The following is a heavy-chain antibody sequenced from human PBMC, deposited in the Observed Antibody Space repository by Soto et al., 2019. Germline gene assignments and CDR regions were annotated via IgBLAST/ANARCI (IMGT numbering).Heavy chain of an antibody. V-gene: IGHV4-59*01. Sequence: QVQLQESGPGLVKPSETLSLTCTVSGGSISSYYWSWIRQPPGKGLEWIGYIYYSGSANYNPSLKGRFTISVDTSKNQFSLKLSSVSAADTAMYYCARGGYSYDYYFDDWGQGTLVTVSS. D-gene: IGHD5-18*01. CDR3: ARGGYSYDYYFDD. CDR1: GGSISSYY. J-gene: IGHJ4*02. CDR2: IYYSGSA.